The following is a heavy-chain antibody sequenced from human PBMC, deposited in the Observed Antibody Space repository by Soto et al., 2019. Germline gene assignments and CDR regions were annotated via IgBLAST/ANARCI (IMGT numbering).Heavy chain of an antibody. CDR2: ISGSGGST. D-gene: IGHD6-19*01. CDR3: AKQRGYSRVWYGAFDI. J-gene: IGHJ3*02. CDR1: GFTFTSYA. Sequence: EVQLLESGGGLVPPGGSLRLSCAASGFTFTSYAMSWVRQAPGKVLEWVSLISGSGGSTYYADPVKGRFTISRDDSKNAVYLQMDSLRAEDTAVYYCAKQRGYSRVWYGAFDIWGQGTMVTVSS. V-gene: IGHV3-23*01.